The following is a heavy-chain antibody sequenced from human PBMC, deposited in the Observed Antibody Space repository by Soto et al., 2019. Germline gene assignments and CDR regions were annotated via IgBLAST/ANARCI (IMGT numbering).Heavy chain of an antibody. CDR1: GASISSSDW. CDR3: ARYSSSPLNYYYYAMDV. J-gene: IGHJ6*02. CDR2: VYHSGST. D-gene: IGHD6-13*01. Sequence: QVQLQESGQGLIKPSGTLSPPCAAPGASISSSDWWSWVRHPPGKGLEWIGDVYHSGSTNYNPSLKSRVIISLEKPKNQFSLRLSSVTAADTAMYYCARYSSSPLNYYYYAMDVWGQGTTVTVSS. V-gene: IGHV4-4*02.